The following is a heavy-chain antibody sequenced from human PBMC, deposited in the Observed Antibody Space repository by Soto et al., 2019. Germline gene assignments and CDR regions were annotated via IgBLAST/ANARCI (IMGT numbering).Heavy chain of an antibody. CDR1: GGCISSSSYY. V-gene: IGHV4-39*01. CDR3: ASIGGIAARPSLKLNMDV. CDR2: IYYSGST. J-gene: IGHJ6*03. Sequence: PSETLALTCTVSGGCISSSSYYWGWIRQPPGKGLEWIGSIYYSGSTYYNPSLKSRVTISVDTSKNQFSLKLSSVTAADTAVYYCASIGGIAARPSLKLNMDVWGKGTTVTVSS. D-gene: IGHD6-6*01.